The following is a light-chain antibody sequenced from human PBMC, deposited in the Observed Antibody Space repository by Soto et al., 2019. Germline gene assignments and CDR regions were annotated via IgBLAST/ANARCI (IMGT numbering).Light chain of an antibody. CDR3: QQYGSSPH. CDR1: QSVSSSY. CDR2: GAS. Sequence: EIVLTQSPGTLSLSPGERATLSCRASQSVSSSYLAWYQQKPGQAPRLLIYGASSRATGIPDRFSGSGSGTDFTLTISRLAPEDFAVYYCQQYGSSPHFGQGTRLEIK. V-gene: IGKV3-20*01. J-gene: IGKJ5*01.